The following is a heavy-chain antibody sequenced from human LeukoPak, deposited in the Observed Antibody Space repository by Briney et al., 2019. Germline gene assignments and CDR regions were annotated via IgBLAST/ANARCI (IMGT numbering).Heavy chain of an antibody. D-gene: IGHD5-24*01. CDR3: ARAPEMASKFYYYGMDV. V-gene: IGHV3-30*04. CDR2: ISYDGSNK. CDR1: GFTFSGYA. Sequence: GGSLRLSCAASGFTFSGYAMHWVRQAPGKGLEWVAVISYDGSNKYYADPVKGRFTISRDNSKNTLYLQMNSLRAEDTAVYYCARAPEMASKFYYYGMDVWGQGTTVTVSS. J-gene: IGHJ6*02.